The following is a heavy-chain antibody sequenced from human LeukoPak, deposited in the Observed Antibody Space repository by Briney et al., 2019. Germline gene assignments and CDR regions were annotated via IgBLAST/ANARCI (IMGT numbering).Heavy chain of an antibody. CDR3: ARATVTRAWYYYYTDV. J-gene: IGHJ6*03. V-gene: IGHV1-46*01. CDR1: GYTFTSYY. D-gene: IGHD4-17*01. Sequence: GASVKVSCKASGYTFTSYYMHCVRQAPGQGLEWSGIINPSGGSTSYAQKFQGRVTMTRDMSTSTVYMELSSLRSEDTAVYYCARATVTRAWYYYYTDVWGKGTTVTVSS. CDR2: INPSGGST.